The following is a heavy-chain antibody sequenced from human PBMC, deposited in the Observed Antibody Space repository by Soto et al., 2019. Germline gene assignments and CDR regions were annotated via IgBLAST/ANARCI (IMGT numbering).Heavy chain of an antibody. Sequence: GASVKVSCKVSGYTLTELSMHWVRQAPGKGLEWMGGFDPEDGETIYAQKFQGRVTMTEDTSTDTAYMELSSLRSEDTAVYYCATGLRKLRFLEWLLEAWFDHWGQGTLATVSS. D-gene: IGHD3-3*01. V-gene: IGHV1-24*01. CDR2: FDPEDGET. CDR3: ATGLRKLRFLEWLLEAWFDH. CDR1: GYTLTELS. J-gene: IGHJ5*02.